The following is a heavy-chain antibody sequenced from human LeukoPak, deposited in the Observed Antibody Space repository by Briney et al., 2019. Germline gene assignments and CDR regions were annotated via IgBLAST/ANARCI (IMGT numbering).Heavy chain of an antibody. CDR3: ARGTTDAFDI. J-gene: IGHJ3*02. CDR2: IYHSGST. CDR1: GYSISSGYY. D-gene: IGHD1-1*01. V-gene: IGHV4-38-2*01. Sequence: SETLSLTCAVSGYSISSGYYWGWIRQPPGKGLEWIGSIYHSGSTYYNPSLKSRVSISVDTSKNQFSLKLSSVTAADTAVYYCARGTTDAFDIWGQGTMVTVSS.